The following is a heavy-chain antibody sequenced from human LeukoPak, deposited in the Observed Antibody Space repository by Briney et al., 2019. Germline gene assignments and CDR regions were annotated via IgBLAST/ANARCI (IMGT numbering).Heavy chain of an antibody. CDR1: GYTFTSYG. Sequence: ASVKVSYKASGYTFTSYGISWVRQAPGQGLEWMGWISAYNGNTNYAQKLQGRVTMTTDTSTSTAYMELRSLRSDDTAVYYCARVPSGVTTVWFDPWGQGTLVTVSS. J-gene: IGHJ5*02. D-gene: IGHD4-11*01. CDR2: ISAYNGNT. V-gene: IGHV1-18*01. CDR3: ARVPSGVTTVWFDP.